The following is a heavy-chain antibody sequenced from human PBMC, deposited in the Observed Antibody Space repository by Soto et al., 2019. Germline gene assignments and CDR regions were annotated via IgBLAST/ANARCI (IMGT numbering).Heavy chain of an antibody. D-gene: IGHD5-18*01. J-gene: IGHJ4*02. CDR3: SHGYYQYFES. CDR1: GVTLSNVW. V-gene: IGHV3-15*07. Sequence: EVQLAESGGGLVKPGGSLRLSCAVSGVTLSNVWMNWVRQAPGKGPEWVGRIKSKTDGGTVEYAAPVKDRFTISRDDSENTLYLQMNSLKTEDTAVYYCSHGYYQYFESWGQGTLVSVSS. CDR2: IKSKTDGGTV.